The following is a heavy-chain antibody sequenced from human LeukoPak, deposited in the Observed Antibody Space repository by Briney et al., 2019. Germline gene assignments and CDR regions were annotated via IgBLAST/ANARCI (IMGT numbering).Heavy chain of an antibody. CDR2: ISYGGSNK. V-gene: IGHV3-30*18. Sequence: GRSLRLSCAASGFTFSSYGMHWVRQAPGKGLEWVAVISYGGSNKYYADSVKGRFTISRDNSKNTLYLQMNSLRAEDTAVYYCAKSGGYCSSTSCYYYYYGMDVWGQGTTVTVSS. D-gene: IGHD2-2*01. J-gene: IGHJ6*02. CDR3: AKSGGYCSSTSCYYYYYGMDV. CDR1: GFTFSSYG.